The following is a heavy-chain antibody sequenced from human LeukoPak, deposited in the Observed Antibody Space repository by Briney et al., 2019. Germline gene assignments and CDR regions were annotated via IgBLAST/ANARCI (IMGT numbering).Heavy chain of an antibody. CDR1: GFTFSSYA. V-gene: IGHV3-23*01. CDR3: AKGDGSYNYYFDY. J-gene: IGHJ4*02. Sequence: GGSLRLSCAASGFTFSSYAMSWVRRAPGKGLEWVSAISGSGGSTYYADSVKGRFTISRDNSKNTLYLQMNSLRAEDTAVYYCAKGDGSYNYYFDYWGQGTLVTVSS. CDR2: ISGSGGST. D-gene: IGHD5-24*01.